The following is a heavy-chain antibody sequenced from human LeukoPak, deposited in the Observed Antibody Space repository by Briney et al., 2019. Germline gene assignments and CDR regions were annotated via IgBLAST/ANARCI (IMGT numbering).Heavy chain of an antibody. D-gene: IGHD1-26*01. CDR2: IYYSGST. V-gene: IGHV4-59*01. CDR3: ARGSGSYNY. CDR1: GGSISSYY. Sequence: SETLFLTFTVSGGSISSYYWSWIRQPPGKGLEWIGYIYYSGSTNYNPSLKSRVTISVDTSKNQFSLKLSSVTAADTAVYYCARGSGSYNYWGQGTLVTVSS. J-gene: IGHJ4*02.